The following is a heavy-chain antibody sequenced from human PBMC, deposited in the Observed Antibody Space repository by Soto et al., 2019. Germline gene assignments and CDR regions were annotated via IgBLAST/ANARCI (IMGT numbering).Heavy chain of an antibody. CDR2: IYHSGST. J-gene: IGHJ4*02. Sequence: PLETLSLTCAVSGGSISSGGYSWSWIRQPPGKGLEWIGYIYHSGSTYYNPSLKSRVTISVDRSKNQFSLKLSSVTAADTAVYYCARATVTRVDYWGQGTLVTVSS. V-gene: IGHV4-30-2*01. CDR3: ARATVTRVDY. D-gene: IGHD4-17*01. CDR1: GGSISSGGYS.